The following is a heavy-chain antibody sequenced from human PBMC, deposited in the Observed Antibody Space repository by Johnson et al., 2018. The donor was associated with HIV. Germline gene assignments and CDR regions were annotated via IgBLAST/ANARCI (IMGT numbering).Heavy chain of an antibody. V-gene: IGHV3-30-3*01. Sequence: QVQLVESGGGVVQPGRSLRLSCAASGFTFSSYAMHWVRQAPGKGLELVAVISYDGSNKYYADSVKGRFTISRDNSKNTLYLQMNRLRAEDTAVYYCARDSTPWGGDYVGYGFDIWGQGTMVTVSS. J-gene: IGHJ3*02. D-gene: IGHD4-17*01. CDR2: ISYDGSNK. CDR3: ARDSTPWGGDYVGYGFDI. CDR1: GFTFSSYA.